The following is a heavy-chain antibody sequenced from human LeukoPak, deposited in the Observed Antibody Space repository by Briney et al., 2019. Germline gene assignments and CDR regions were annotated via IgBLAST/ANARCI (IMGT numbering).Heavy chain of an antibody. CDR1: GFTFSSYL. Sequence: GGSLRLSCAASGFTFSSYLMHWVRQAPGKGLVWVSRINSDGSSTSYAGSVKGRFTISRDNAKNTLYLQMNSLRAEDTAVYYCARERIQLWLRVFDYWGQGTLVTVSS. CDR2: INSDGSST. D-gene: IGHD5-18*01. CDR3: ARERIQLWLRVFDY. J-gene: IGHJ4*02. V-gene: IGHV3-74*01.